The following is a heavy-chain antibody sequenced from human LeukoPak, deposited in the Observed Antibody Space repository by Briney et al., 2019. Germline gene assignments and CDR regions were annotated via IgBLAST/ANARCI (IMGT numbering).Heavy chain of an antibody. D-gene: IGHD3-22*01. V-gene: IGHV3-21*01. J-gene: IGHJ5*02. CDR1: GFTFSSYS. CDR3: AKSVNSYYDWFDP. Sequence: GGSLRLSCAASGFTFSSYSMNWVRRAPGKGLEWVSSINDNSRSIYTDSLKGRFTVSRDNAKNSLYLQMNNLRAEDTAVYYCAKSVNSYYDWFDPWGQGTLVIVSS. CDR2: INDNSRSI.